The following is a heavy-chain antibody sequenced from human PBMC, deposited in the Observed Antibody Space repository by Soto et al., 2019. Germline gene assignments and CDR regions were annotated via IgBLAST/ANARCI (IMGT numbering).Heavy chain of an antibody. CDR1: GGSFSGYY. CDR3: ASNYVEYYYGMDV. J-gene: IGHJ6*02. V-gene: IGHV4-34*01. D-gene: IGHD4-4*01. Sequence: SETLSLTCAVYGGSFSGYYWSWIRQPPGEGLEWIGEINHSGSTNYNPSLKSRVTISVDTSKNQFSLKLSSVTAADPSVYYCASNYVEYYYGMDVWGQGTTVTVSS. CDR2: INHSGST.